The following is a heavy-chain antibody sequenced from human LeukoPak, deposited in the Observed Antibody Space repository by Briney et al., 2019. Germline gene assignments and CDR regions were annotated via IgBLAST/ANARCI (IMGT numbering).Heavy chain of an antibody. D-gene: IGHD1-26*01. CDR2: IRDSGSST. V-gene: IGHV3-23*01. CDR3: AKYGPQDSGSSHFDY. J-gene: IGHJ4*02. Sequence: HPGGSLRLSCAASGFTFSSYAMSWVRQAPGKGLGWVSAIRDSGSSTHYADSVKGRFTTSRDNSKNTLLLQMNSLRAEDTAIYYCAKYGPQDSGSSHFDYWGQGALVTVSS. CDR1: GFTFSSYA.